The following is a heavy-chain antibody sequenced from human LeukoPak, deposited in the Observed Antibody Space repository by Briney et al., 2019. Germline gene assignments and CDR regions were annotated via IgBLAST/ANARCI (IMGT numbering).Heavy chain of an antibody. CDR3: ARKDGYNLAAFDI. D-gene: IGHD5-24*01. CDR2: ISSSGSTI. J-gene: IGHJ3*02. Sequence: GGSLRLSCAASGFTFSDYYMSWIRQAPGKGLEWVSYISSSGSTIYYADSVKGRFTISRDNAKNSLYLQTNSLRAEDTAVYYCARKDGYNLAAFDIWGQGTMVTVSS. V-gene: IGHV3-11*01. CDR1: GFTFSDYY.